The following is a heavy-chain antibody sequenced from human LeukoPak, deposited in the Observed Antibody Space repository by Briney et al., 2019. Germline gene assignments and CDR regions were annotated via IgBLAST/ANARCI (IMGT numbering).Heavy chain of an antibody. J-gene: IGHJ3*02. CDR3: ARGPYYYDSSGPSPAFDI. Sequence: GGSLRLSCAASGFTFSSYSMNWVRQAPGKGLEWVSSISSSSSYIYYADSVKGRFTISRDNAKNSLYLQMNSLRAEDTAVYYCARGPYYYDSSGPSPAFDIWGQGTMVTVSS. V-gene: IGHV3-21*01. D-gene: IGHD3-22*01. CDR1: GFTFSSYS. CDR2: ISSSSSYI.